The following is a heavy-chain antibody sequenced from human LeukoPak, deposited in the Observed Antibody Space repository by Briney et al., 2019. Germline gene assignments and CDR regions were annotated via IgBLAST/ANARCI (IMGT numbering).Heavy chain of an antibody. CDR3: ASTAGGVVVTDYAFDI. D-gene: IGHD3-22*01. V-gene: IGHV1-69*01. CDR2: IIPIFGTA. Sequence: GSSVKVSCKASGGTFSSYAISWVRQAPGQGLEWMGGIIPIFGTANYAQKFQGRVTITADESTSTAYMELSSLRSEDTAVYYCASTAGGVVVTDYAFDIWGQGTMVTVSS. J-gene: IGHJ3*02. CDR1: GGTFSSYA.